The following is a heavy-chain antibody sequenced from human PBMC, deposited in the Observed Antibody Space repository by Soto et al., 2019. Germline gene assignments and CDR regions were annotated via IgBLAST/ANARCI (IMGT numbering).Heavy chain of an antibody. Sequence: PGESLKISCKASGYNFNNYWIGWVRQMPGKGLEWMGIIYPGDSDTRYGPAFEGQVTISVDKSISTASLQWSSLKASDTAMYYCVRHGEDGQTELRFKCFGPWRQRTLFTVSS. CDR1: GYNFNNYW. J-gene: IGHJ5*02. V-gene: IGHV5-51*01. CDR2: IYPGDSDT. D-gene: IGHD2-21*01. CDR3: VRHGEDGQTELRFKCFGP.